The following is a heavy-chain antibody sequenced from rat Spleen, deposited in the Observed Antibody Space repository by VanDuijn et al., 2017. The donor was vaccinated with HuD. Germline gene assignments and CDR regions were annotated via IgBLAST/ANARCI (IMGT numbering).Heavy chain of an antibody. CDR3: ARAIAADYVMAA. CDR2: MWSDGDT. J-gene: IGHJ4*01. CDR1: GFSLTSYY. Sequence: QVQLKESGPGLVQPSQTLSLTCTVSGFSLTSYYVHWVRQPPGKGLEWMGVMWSDGDTSYNSVLKSRLSISRDTSKNQVFLKMNSLQSDDTAIYYCARAIAADYVMAAWGQGASVTVSS. V-gene: IGHV2-32*01. D-gene: IGHD1-2*01.